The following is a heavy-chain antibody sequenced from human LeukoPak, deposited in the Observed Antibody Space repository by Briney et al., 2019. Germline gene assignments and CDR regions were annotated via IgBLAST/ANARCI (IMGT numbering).Heavy chain of an antibody. V-gene: IGHV1-18*01. D-gene: IGHD2-15*01. CDR1: ADTCITYG. Sequence: ASVMVSSKSSADTCITYGITWVRQPPGQELQGMGWISPYNGNTNYAQKFQGRVTMPTDTSTSTAYMEVRSLRSDDTAMYYCARVCHWDIDNTRGDPVDYWGQGTLVTVSS. CDR3: ARVCHWDIDNTRGDPVDY. CDR2: ISPYNGNT. J-gene: IGHJ4*02.